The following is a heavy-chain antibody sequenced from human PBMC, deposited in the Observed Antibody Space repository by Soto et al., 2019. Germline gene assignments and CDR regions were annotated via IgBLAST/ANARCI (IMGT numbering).Heavy chain of an antibody. Sequence: GGSLRLSCAASGFTFSSYSMNWVRQAPGKGLEWVSSISSSSSYIYYADSVKGRFTISRDNAKNSLYLQMNSLRAEDTAVYYCARDPNVVVVAATLDYWGQGTLVTVSS. CDR2: ISSSSSYI. CDR3: ARDPNVVVVAATLDY. V-gene: IGHV3-21*01. D-gene: IGHD2-15*01. CDR1: GFTFSSYS. J-gene: IGHJ4*02.